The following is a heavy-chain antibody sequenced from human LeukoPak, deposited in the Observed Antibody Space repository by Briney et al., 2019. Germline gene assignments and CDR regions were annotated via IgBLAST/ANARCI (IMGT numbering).Heavy chain of an antibody. Sequence: SGTLSLTCAVSGGSISSSNWWSWVRQPPGKGLEWIGEIYHSGSTNYNPSLKSRVTISVDKSKNQFSLKLSSVTAADTAVYYCAREGRFGDQLGDWFDPWGQGTLVTVSS. CDR1: GGSISSSNW. CDR3: AREGRFGDQLGDWFDP. D-gene: IGHD3-10*01. V-gene: IGHV4-4*02. J-gene: IGHJ5*02. CDR2: IYHSGST.